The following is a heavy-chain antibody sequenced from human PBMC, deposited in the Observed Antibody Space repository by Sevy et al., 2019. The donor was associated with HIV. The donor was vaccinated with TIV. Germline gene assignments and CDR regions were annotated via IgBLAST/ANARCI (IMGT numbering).Heavy chain of an antibody. D-gene: IGHD1-26*01. CDR3: ARGVGFDC. CDR2: IRPDGSDK. Sequence: GGSLRLSCAASGFTFSPYWMTWVRQAPGKGLEWLANIRPDGSDKYYVDSVKGRFTISRDNAKNSLYLQMNSLRADDTAMYYCARGVGFDCWGQGALVTVSS. J-gene: IGHJ4*02. V-gene: IGHV3-7*01. CDR1: GFTFSPYW.